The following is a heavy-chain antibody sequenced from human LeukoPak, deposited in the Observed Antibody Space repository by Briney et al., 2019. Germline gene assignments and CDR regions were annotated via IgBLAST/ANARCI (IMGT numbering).Heavy chain of an antibody. CDR2: IYYSGST. J-gene: IGHJ3*02. D-gene: IGHD6-19*01. V-gene: IGHV4-39*07. Sequence: SETLSLTCTVSGGSISSSSYYWGWIRQPPGKGLEWIGSIYYSGSTYYNPSLKSRVTISVDTSKNQFSLKLSSVTAADTAVYYCARAGAVAGNDALDIWGQGTMVTVSS. CDR3: ARAGAVAGNDALDI. CDR1: GGSISSSSYY.